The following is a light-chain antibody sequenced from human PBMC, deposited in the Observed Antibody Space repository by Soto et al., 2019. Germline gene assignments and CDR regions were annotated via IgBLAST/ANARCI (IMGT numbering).Light chain of an antibody. CDR1: QSVSSSY. V-gene: IGKV3-20*01. CDR3: QQYGSSPTWT. Sequence: EIVLTQSPGTLSLSPGERATLSCRASQSVSSSYLAWYQQKPGQAPRLLIYGASSRATGIPDRFSGSGSGTDFTHTSSRLEPEDFAVYYCQQYGSSPTWTFGQGTKVEIK. CDR2: GAS. J-gene: IGKJ1*01.